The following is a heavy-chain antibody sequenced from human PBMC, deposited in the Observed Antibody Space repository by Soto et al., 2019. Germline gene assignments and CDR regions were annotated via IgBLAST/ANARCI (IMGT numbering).Heavy chain of an antibody. CDR3: ARQRAYDYGYESYYFDY. J-gene: IGHJ4*02. V-gene: IGHV5-51*01. CDR2: IYPGDSDT. CDR1: GYSFTSYW. D-gene: IGHD4-17*01. Sequence: GESLKISCKGSGYSFTSYWIGWVRQMPGKGLEWMGIIYPGDSDTRYSPSFQGQVTISADKSISTAYLQWSSLKASDTAMYYCARQRAYDYGYESYYFDYWGQGTLVTVSS.